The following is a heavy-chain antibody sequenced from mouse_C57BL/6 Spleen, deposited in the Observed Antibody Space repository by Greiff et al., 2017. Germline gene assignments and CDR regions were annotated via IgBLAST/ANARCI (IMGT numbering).Heavy chain of an antibody. V-gene: IGHV10-1*01. CDR1: GFSFNTYA. Sequence: EVKLVESGGGLVQPKGSLKLSCAASGFSFNTYAMNWVRQAPGKGLEWVARIRSKSNNYATYYADSVKDRFTISRDDSERMLYLQMNNLKTEDTARYYCGRHTWDEAWFAYWGQGTLVTVSA. CDR2: IRSKSNNYAT. CDR3: GRHTWDEAWFAY. D-gene: IGHD4-1*01. J-gene: IGHJ3*01.